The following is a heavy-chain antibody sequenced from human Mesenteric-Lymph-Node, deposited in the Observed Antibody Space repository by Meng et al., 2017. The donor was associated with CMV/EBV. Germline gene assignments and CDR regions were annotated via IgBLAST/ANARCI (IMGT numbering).Heavy chain of an antibody. CDR2: IYHSGST. CDR1: GYSISSGYY. D-gene: IGHD1-20*01. V-gene: IGHV4-38-2*02. Sequence: SDILSFTCTVSGYSISSGYYWGWIRQPPGKGLEWIGSIYHSGSTYYNPSLKSRVTISVDTSRKQFSLKLSSVTAADTAVYYCARDPYNWNFFDYWGQGTLVTVSS. CDR3: ARDPYNWNFFDY. J-gene: IGHJ4*02.